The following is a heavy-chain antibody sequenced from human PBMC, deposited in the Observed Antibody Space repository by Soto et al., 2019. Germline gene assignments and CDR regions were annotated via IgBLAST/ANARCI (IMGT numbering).Heavy chain of an antibody. CDR3: ARGEYGTGGYPFPYFDY. Sequence: HEHLVQSGAEVKRPGASLKVSCKASGYSFTGYYIHWVRQAPGQGLEWMGWINPDSGSTNYAQNFKGRVTLTSDTSISKASMDLTSLTSDDTAVYYCARGEYGTGGYPFPYFDYWGQGTLVIVSS. CDR1: GYSFTGYY. J-gene: IGHJ4*02. CDR2: INPDSGST. D-gene: IGHD2-8*02. V-gene: IGHV1-2*02.